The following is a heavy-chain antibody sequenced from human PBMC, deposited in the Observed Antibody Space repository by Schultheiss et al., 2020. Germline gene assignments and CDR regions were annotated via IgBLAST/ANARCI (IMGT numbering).Heavy chain of an antibody. V-gene: IGHV3-66*02. CDR1: GFKVSSNY. CDR3: AKDYGGKEGDYYYYYGMDV. Sequence: GGSLRLSCAASGFKVSSNYMSWVRQAPGQGLEWVSVIYSCGSTYYADSVKGRFTISRDNSKNTLYLQMNSLRAEDTAVYYCAKDYGGKEGDYYYYYGMDVWGQGTTVTVSS. J-gene: IGHJ6*02. D-gene: IGHD4-23*01. CDR2: IYSCGST.